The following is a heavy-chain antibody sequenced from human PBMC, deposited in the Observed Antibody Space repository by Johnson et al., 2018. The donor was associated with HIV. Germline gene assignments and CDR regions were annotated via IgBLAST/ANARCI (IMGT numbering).Heavy chain of an antibody. D-gene: IGHD4-11*01. J-gene: IGHJ3*02. CDR3: GRDINYSNYVTDAFDI. V-gene: IGHV3-30-3*01. CDR1: GFTFKSYT. Sequence: QVQLVESGGGLEQPGGSLRLSCAASGFTFKSYTVHWVRQAPGKGLEWVAVISYDGSNKYYADSVKGRFTISRDSSKNTLYLQMNSLRAEETAVYYCGRDINYSNYVTDAFDIWGQGTMVTVSS. CDR2: ISYDGSNK.